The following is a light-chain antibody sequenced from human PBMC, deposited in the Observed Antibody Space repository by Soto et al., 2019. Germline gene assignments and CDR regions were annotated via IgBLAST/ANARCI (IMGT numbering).Light chain of an antibody. CDR2: DNS. Sequence: SYELTQPPSVSVAPGQTARITCGGKNIGSKSVHWHQQKPGQAPVLVVYDNSDRPSGIPERFSGSNSGNTATLTITRVEAGDEADYYCQVWDSSGDHPVFGTGTRSPS. V-gene: IGLV3-21*02. J-gene: IGLJ1*01. CDR3: QVWDSSGDHPV. CDR1: NIGSKS.